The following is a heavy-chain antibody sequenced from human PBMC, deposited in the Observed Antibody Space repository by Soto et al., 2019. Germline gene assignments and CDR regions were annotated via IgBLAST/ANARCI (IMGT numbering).Heavy chain of an antibody. CDR2: IVPIVDTS. CDR1: GGTFSSYA. Sequence: QVQLVQSGAEVRQPASSVKVSCKTSGGTFSSYAISWVRQAPGQGLEWMGGIVPIVDTSTYAQKFQGRVTITADESTSTDYMELSSLRSDDTAVYYCVRVVAIPGYPDYCGQGTLVSVSS. CDR3: VRVVAIPGYPDY. D-gene: IGHD5-12*01. V-gene: IGHV1-69*12. J-gene: IGHJ4*02.